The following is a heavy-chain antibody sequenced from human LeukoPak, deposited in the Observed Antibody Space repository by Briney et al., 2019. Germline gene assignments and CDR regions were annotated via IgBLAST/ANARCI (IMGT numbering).Heavy chain of an antibody. J-gene: IGHJ6*03. CDR1: GFTFSSYS. D-gene: IGHD1-1*01. Sequence: PGGSLRLSCGASGFTFSSYSMNWVRQAQGRGLEWVSYISRGSGTIYYADSVKGRFTISRDNAKNSLYLQMNSLRAEDTDVYYCARDSVQDSYYYYMDVWGKGTTVTVSS. CDR2: ISRGSGTI. V-gene: IGHV3-48*01. CDR3: ARDSVQDSYYYYMDV.